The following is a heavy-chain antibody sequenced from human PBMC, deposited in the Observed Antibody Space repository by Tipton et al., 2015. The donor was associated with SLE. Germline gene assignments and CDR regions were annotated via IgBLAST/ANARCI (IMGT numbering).Heavy chain of an antibody. CDR3: ATNGHGETYEFFTEYLRH. CDR2: FYYSGNA. Sequence: LRLSCSVSDDSMTSSSYYWTWIRQPPGKGLEWIGYFYYSGNANYNPSLKSRVTISVDTSKNQFSLKLSSVTAADTAVYYCATNGHGETYEFFTEYLRHWGQGTLVTVSS. V-gene: IGHV4-61*01. D-gene: IGHD5-12*01. J-gene: IGHJ1*01. CDR1: DDSMTSSSYY.